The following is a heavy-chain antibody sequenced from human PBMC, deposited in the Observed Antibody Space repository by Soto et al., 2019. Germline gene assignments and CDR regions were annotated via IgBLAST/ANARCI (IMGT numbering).Heavy chain of an antibody. D-gene: IGHD4-17*01. Sequence: PSETLSLTCSVSGGSACDKTYYWSWIRQPPGKILEWIGYVYYSGTTNYNPSLKSRVTISVDLSKNRFSLRLSSVTTADTALYYCARTTAVPNTLRSRYFFDYWGQGTLVTVSS. CDR3: ARTTAVPNTLRSRYFFDY. J-gene: IGHJ4*02. V-gene: IGHV4-61*01. CDR2: VYYSGTT. CDR1: GGSACDKTYY.